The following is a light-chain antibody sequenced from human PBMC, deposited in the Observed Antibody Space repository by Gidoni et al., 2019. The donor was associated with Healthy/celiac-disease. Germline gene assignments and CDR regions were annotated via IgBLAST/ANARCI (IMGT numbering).Light chain of an antibody. J-gene: IGKJ4*01. CDR1: QDISNY. CDR2: AAS. Sequence: DIQMTQSPSSLSASVGDRVTITCQASQDISNYLTWYQQKPGKAPKLLIYAASNWETGVPSRSSGRGYGTDFTFTISSLQPEDIETYYCKQYDKLPFGGXTKVEIK. CDR3: KQYDKLP. V-gene: IGKV1-33*01.